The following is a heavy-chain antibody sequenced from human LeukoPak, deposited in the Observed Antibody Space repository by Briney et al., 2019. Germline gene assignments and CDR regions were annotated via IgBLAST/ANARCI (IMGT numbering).Heavy chain of an antibody. J-gene: IGHJ6*02. D-gene: IGHD2-21*02. Sequence: GGSLRLSCEASGFMFTSYALAWVRQSPGKGLEWVSGISGSATGSYYADSVQGRFTISRDNSKNTLSLQMNSLKVEDTALYYCARYCGGDCNYYYGLDVWGQGTTVIVSS. CDR1: GFMFTSYA. CDR3: ARYCGGDCNYYYGLDV. V-gene: IGHV3-23*01. CDR2: ISGSATGS.